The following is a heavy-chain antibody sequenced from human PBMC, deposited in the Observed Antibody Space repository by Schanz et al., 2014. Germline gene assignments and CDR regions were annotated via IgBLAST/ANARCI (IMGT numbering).Heavy chain of an antibody. CDR1: GYTFTSYG. D-gene: IGHD3-3*01. CDR3: ARDGPYYDFLYGMDV. CDR2: ISAYNGNT. V-gene: IGHV1-18*01. Sequence: QVQLVQSGAEVKKPGASVKVSCKASGYTFTSYGISWVRQAPGQGLEWMGWISAYNGNTNYAQKLQGRVTMTTDTSTSTDYMEMRRLRSDDTAVYYCARDGPYYDFLYGMDVWGQGTTVTVSS. J-gene: IGHJ6*02.